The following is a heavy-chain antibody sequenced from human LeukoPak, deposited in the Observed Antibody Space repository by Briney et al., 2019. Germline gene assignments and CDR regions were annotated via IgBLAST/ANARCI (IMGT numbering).Heavy chain of an antibody. D-gene: IGHD6-13*01. V-gene: IGHV1-2*02. Sequence: ASVKVSCKASGYTFTSYAMHWVRQAPGQRLEWMGWINPNSGGTNYAQKFQGRVTMTRDTSISTACMELSRLRSDDTAVYYCARDLSRIAAAGRDVWGKGTTVTVSS. CDR1: GYTFTSYA. CDR2: INPNSGGT. J-gene: IGHJ6*04. CDR3: ARDLSRIAAAGRDV.